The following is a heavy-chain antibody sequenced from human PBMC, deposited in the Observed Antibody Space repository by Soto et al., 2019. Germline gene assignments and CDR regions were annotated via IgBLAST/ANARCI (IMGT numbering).Heavy chain of an antibody. CDR2: INSDGSST. J-gene: IGHJ5*02. CDR3: ARDLDILTGYYVFWFDP. CDR1: GFTFSSYW. V-gene: IGHV3-74*01. Sequence: EVQLVESGGGLVQPGGSLRLSCAASGFTFSSYWMHWVRQAPGKGLVWVSRINSDGSSTSYADSVKGRFTISRDNVKNKLYLQMNSLRAEDKAVYYCARDLDILTGYYVFWFDPWGQGTLVTVSS. D-gene: IGHD3-9*01.